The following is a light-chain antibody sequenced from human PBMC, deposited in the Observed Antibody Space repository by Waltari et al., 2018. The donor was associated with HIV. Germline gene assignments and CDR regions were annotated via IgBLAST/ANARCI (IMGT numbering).Light chain of an antibody. J-gene: IGLJ3*02. V-gene: IGLV2-8*01. CDR2: EVS. CDR1: SSDVGGYNY. Sequence: QSALTQPPSASGSPGQSVTISCTGTSSDVGGYNYVSWYEQHPGKAPKLMIYEVSKRPSGVPDRFSGSNSGNTASLTVSGLQAEDEAEYHCAAWDDSLSGWVFGGGTNLTVL. CDR3: AAWDDSLSGWV.